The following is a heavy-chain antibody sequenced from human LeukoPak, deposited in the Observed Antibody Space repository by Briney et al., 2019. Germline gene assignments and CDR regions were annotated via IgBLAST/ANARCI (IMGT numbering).Heavy chain of an antibody. Sequence: SETLSLTCTVSGGSISSYYWSWIRQPPGKGLEWIGYIYYSGSTNYNPSLKSRVTISVDTSKNQFSLKLSSVTAADTAVYYCARHAGVITFGGVTFDYWGQGTLVTVSS. CDR1: GGSISSYY. D-gene: IGHD3-16*01. CDR2: IYYSGST. J-gene: IGHJ4*02. V-gene: IGHV4-59*08. CDR3: ARHAGVITFGGVTFDY.